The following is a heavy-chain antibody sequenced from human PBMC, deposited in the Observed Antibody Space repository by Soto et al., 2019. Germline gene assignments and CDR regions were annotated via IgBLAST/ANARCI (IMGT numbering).Heavy chain of an antibody. V-gene: IGHV1-3*01. D-gene: IGHD1-20*01. Sequence: QVQLVQSGAEMKKPGASVKVSCKVSGNTFPNYPIHWVRQAPGQRLEWLGWINAGNSNTKYPQKFQGRVTITRDTAASTAYMELSSLISEDTAVYYCASCISGIPRWFDPWGQGTLVTVSS. CDR3: ASCISGIPRWFDP. CDR2: INAGNSNT. J-gene: IGHJ5*02. CDR1: GNTFPNYP.